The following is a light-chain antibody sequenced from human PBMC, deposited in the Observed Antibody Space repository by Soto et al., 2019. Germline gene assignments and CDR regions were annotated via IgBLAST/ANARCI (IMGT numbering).Light chain of an antibody. Sequence: EIVLTQSPGTLSLSPGERATLSCRASQSVSSSYLAWYQQKPGQAPRLLMFGASSRATGIPGRFSGSGSGTDFTLTISRLEPEDFAVYYCQQRSSAITFGQGTRLEIK. CDR3: QQRSSAIT. CDR2: GAS. V-gene: IGKV3-20*01. CDR1: QSVSSSY. J-gene: IGKJ5*01.